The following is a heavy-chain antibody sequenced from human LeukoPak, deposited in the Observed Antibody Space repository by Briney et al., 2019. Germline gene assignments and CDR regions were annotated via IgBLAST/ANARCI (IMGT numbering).Heavy chain of an antibody. V-gene: IGHV4-59*08. CDR3: ARLAGFGVSKPNWYFDP. J-gene: IGHJ2*01. D-gene: IGHD3-3*01. CDR2: IYYSGST. CDR1: GGSISSYY. Sequence: SETLSLTCTVSGGSISSYYWSWIRQPPGKGLEWIGYIYYSGSTNYNPSLKSRVTISVDTSKNQFSLKLSSVTAADTAVYYCARLAGFGVSKPNWYFDPWGRGTLVTVSS.